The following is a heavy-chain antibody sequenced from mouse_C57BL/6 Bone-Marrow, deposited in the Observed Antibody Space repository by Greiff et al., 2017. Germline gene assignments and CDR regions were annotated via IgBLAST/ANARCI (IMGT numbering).Heavy chain of an antibody. CDR3: AINFWYFDV. D-gene: IGHD1-3*01. Sequence: EVKLVESEGGLVQPGSSMKLSCTASGFTFSDYYMAWVRQVPEKGLEWVANINYDGSSTYYLDSLKSRFIISRDNAKNILYLQMSSLKSEDTATYYCAINFWYFDVWGTGTTVTVSS. J-gene: IGHJ1*03. CDR1: GFTFSDYY. CDR2: INYDGSST. V-gene: IGHV5-16*01.